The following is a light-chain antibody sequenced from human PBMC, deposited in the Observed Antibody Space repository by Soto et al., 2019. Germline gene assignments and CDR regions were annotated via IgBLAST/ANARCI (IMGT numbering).Light chain of an antibody. CDR3: SSYKSRTTLDVV. Sequence: QSALTQPASVSGSPGQSITISCTGTSSDVGGHNYVSWYQQHPGTAPKLMIYEVTNRPSGVSNRFSGSKSGNTASLTISGLQAEDEADYYCSSYKSRTTLDVVFGGGTKLTVL. CDR2: EVT. CDR1: SSDVGGHNY. J-gene: IGLJ2*01. V-gene: IGLV2-14*01.